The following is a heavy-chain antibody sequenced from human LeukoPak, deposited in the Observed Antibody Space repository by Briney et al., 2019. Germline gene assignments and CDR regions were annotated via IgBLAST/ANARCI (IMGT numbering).Heavy chain of an antibody. D-gene: IGHD1-26*01. CDR1: GFTFSSYG. CDR2: ISGSGGST. CDR3: AKVSGSGSYYDY. V-gene: IGHV3-23*01. J-gene: IGHJ4*02. Sequence: GGTLRLSCGASGFTFSSYGMSWVRQAPGKGLAWVSAISGSGGSTYYADSVKGRFTISRDNSKNTLYLQMNSLRAEDTAVYYCAKVSGSGSYYDYWGQGTLVTVSS.